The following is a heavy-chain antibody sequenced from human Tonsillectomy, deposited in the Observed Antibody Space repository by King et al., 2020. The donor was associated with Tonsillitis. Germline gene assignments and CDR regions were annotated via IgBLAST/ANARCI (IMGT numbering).Heavy chain of an antibody. Sequence: VQLVESGGGLVKPGGSLRLSCAASGFTFSSYSMNWVRQAPGKGLEWVSSISSISSYIYYTDSVKGRFTISRDNAKNSLYLQMNSLRAEDTAVYYCARDSGSYPYYFDYWGQGTLVTVSS. CDR3: ARDSGSYPYYFDY. D-gene: IGHD1-26*01. CDR1: GFTFSSYS. J-gene: IGHJ4*02. CDR2: ISSISSYI. V-gene: IGHV3-21*01.